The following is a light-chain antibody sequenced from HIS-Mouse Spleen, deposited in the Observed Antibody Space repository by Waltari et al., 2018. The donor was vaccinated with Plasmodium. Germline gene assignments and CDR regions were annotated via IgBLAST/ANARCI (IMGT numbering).Light chain of an antibody. V-gene: IGKV1-6*01. CDR2: AAP. CDR3: LQDYNYPYT. J-gene: IGKJ2*01. Sequence: AIQMTQSPSSLSASVGDSVTITCRASQGIRNDLGWYQQKPGKDPKLLISAAPSLQSGVPSRFSGSGSGTDFTLTISSLQPEDFATYYCLQDYNYPYTFGQGTKLEIK. CDR1: QGIRND.